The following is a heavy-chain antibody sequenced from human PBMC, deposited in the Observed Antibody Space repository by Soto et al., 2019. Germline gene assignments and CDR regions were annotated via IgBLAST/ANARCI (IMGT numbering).Heavy chain of an antibody. CDR3: AKDHRCSGGSCYFDF. V-gene: IGHV3-23*01. CDR2: ISGSGGST. Sequence: PGGSLRFSCAASEFTFTSYAMSWVRQAPGKGLEWVAGISGSGGSTNYADSVKGRFTISRDNSKNTLHLQMNSLRVEDTAVYYCAKDHRCSGGSCYFDFRGRGTLVTVSS. CDR1: EFTFTSYA. D-gene: IGHD2-15*01. J-gene: IGHJ4*02.